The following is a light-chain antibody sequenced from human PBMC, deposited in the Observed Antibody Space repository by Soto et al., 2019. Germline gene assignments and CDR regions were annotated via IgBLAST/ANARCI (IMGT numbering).Light chain of an antibody. CDR1: QSISDR. CDR2: KAS. V-gene: IGKV1-5*03. Sequence: DFLMTQSPSTLSASVGDRVTITCRASQSISDRLAWYQQKPGNAPKLLIYKASSLQSGVPSRFSGSGSGTEFPLTIISLQPDDFAMYYCQQYNSYRWTFGQGTKVDIK. J-gene: IGKJ1*01. CDR3: QQYNSYRWT.